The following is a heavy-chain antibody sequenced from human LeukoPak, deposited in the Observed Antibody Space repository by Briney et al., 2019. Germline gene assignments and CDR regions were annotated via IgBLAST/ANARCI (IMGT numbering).Heavy chain of an antibody. CDR3: ARRRGYDILTGYLVNWFDP. Sequence: SETLSLTCTVSGGSISSSSYYWGWIRQPPGKGLEWIGSIYYRGSTYYNPSLKSRVTISVDTSKNQFSLKLSSVTAADTAVYYCARRRGYDILTGYLVNWFDPWGQGTLVTVSS. D-gene: IGHD3-9*01. CDR1: GGSISSSSYY. J-gene: IGHJ5*02. V-gene: IGHV4-39*07. CDR2: IYYRGST.